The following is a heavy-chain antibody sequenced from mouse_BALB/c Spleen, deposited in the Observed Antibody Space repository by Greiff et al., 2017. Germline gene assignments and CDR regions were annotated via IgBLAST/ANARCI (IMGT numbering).Heavy chain of an antibody. V-gene: IGHV2-2-2*01. J-gene: IGHJ4*01. Sequence: VQLQQSGPGLVQPSQSLSITCTVSGFSLTSYGVHWVRQSPGKGLEWLGVIWSGGSTDYNAAFISRLSISKDNSKSQVFFKMNSLQADDTAIYYCVRSTYGSSSYAMDYWGQGTSVTVSS. CDR2: IWSGGST. CDR1: GFSLTSYG. D-gene: IGHD1-1*01. CDR3: VRSTYGSSSYAMDY.